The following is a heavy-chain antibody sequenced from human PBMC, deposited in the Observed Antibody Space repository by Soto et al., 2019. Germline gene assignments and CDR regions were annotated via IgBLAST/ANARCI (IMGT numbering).Heavy chain of an antibody. CDR1: GFTFSNAW. Sequence: GSLRLSCAASGFTFSNAWMSWVRQAPGKGLEWVGRIKSKTDGGTTDYAAPVKGRFTISRDDSKNTLYLQMNSLKTEDTAVYYCTTHRSGYDTYYYGMDVWGQGTTVTVSS. V-gene: IGHV3-15*01. D-gene: IGHD5-12*01. CDR3: TTHRSGYDTYYYGMDV. CDR2: IKSKTDGGTT. J-gene: IGHJ6*02.